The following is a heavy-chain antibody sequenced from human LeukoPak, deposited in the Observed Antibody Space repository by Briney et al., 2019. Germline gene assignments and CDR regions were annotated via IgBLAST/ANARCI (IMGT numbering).Heavy chain of an antibody. D-gene: IGHD3-10*01. J-gene: IGHJ4*02. Sequence: GASVKVSCKASGYTFTGYYMHWVRQAPGQGLEWMGWINPNSGGTNYAQKFQGRVTMTRDTSISTAYMELSRLRSDDTAVYYCARVLRITMVRGVSPTFDYWGQGTLVTVSS. CDR1: GYTFTGYY. CDR2: INPNSGGT. V-gene: IGHV1-2*02. CDR3: ARVLRITMVRGVSPTFDY.